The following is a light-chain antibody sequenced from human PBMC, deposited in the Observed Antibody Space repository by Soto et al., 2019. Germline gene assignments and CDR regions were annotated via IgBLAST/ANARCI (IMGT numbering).Light chain of an antibody. CDR3: QQYHNWLWT. J-gene: IGKJ1*01. CDR1: QSVSND. V-gene: IGKV3-15*01. CDR2: GAS. Sequence: EIVMTQSPDTLYVSPGEGATLSCRASQSVSNDLGWFQQKPGQAPRLLIYGASIRATGIPGRFSGSGSGTDFTLTISSLQSEDFGVYYCQQYHNWLWTFGQGTKVEIK.